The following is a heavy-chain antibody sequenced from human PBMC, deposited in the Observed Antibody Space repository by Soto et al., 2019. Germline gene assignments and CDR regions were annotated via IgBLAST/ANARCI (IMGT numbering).Heavy chain of an antibody. V-gene: IGHV3-30*03. CDR2: VSYDGRNR. J-gene: IGHJ6*02. CDR1: GFSFGRYG. Sequence: GVSLRLSCLCSGFSFGRYGIHWVRQAPGKGLEWVAWVSYDGRNRNYADSLKARLTISRDNSKDTAFLQMNSLGPDDTSVYYCAREYLDHGPDVWDQGTSVTVSS. CDR3: AREYLDHGPDV.